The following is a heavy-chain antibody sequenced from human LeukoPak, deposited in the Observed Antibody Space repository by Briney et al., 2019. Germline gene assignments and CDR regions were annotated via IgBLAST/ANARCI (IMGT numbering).Heavy chain of an antibody. CDR3: ARDRRTARLFDY. Sequence: ASVKVSCKASGYTFTSYYMHWVRQAPGQGLEWMGIINPSGGSTSYAQKFQGRVTMTRDTSTSTVYMELSRLRSDDTAVYYCARDRRTARLFDYWGQGTLVTVSS. V-gene: IGHV1-46*01. J-gene: IGHJ4*02. CDR2: INPSGGST. CDR1: GYTFTSYY. D-gene: IGHD6-6*01.